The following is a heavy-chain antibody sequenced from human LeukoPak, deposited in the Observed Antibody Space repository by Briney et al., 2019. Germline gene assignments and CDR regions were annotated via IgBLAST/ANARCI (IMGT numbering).Heavy chain of an antibody. D-gene: IGHD3-22*01. CDR1: GFTFSSYA. CDR3: ARGPYYYDSRGYYYLDY. V-gene: IGHV3-30-3*01. J-gene: IGHJ4*02. CDR2: ISYDGSNK. Sequence: GGSLRLSCAASGFTFSSYAMHWVRQAPGKGLEWVAVISYDGSNKYYADSVKGRFTISRDNSKNTLYLQMNSLRAEDTAVYYCARGPYYYDSRGYYYLDYWGQGTLVTVSS.